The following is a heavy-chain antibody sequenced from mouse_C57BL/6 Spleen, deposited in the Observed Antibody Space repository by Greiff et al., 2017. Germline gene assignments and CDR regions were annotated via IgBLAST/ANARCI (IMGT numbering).Heavy chain of an antibody. Sequence: EVKVEESGGGLVQPGGSMKLSCAASGFTFSDAWMDWVRQSPEKGLVWVAEIRNKANNHATYYAESVKGRFTISRDDSKSSVYLQMNSLRAEDTGIYYCTRPGWPLRQFAYWGQGTLVTVSA. CDR2: IRNKANNHAT. V-gene: IGHV6-6*01. D-gene: IGHD2-3*01. CDR3: TRPGWPLRQFAY. J-gene: IGHJ3*01. CDR1: GFTFSDAW.